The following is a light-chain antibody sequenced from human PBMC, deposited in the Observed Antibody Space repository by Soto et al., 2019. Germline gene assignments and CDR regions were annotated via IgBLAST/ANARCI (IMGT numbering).Light chain of an antibody. CDR1: QSLVHRDGNTY. CDR2: KVS. V-gene: IGKV2-30*02. Sequence: EVVVTQSPLSLPVTLVQAASISCRSSQSLVHRDGNTYLSWFRQRPGQSPRRLIYKVSNREAGVPDRFSGSGSGTDFTLKISRVEAEDVGLYYCMQGSHWPPITFGQGTRLEIK. CDR3: MQGSHWPPIT. J-gene: IGKJ5*01.